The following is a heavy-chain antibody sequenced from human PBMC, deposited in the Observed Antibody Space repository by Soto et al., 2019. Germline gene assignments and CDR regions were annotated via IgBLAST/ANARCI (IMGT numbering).Heavy chain of an antibody. J-gene: IGHJ3*01. V-gene: IGHV3-53*01. D-gene: IGHD3-22*01. Sequence: EVQLVESGGGLIQPGGSLRLSCAASGFTFSSNDMNWVRQAPGKGLEWVSLIYSSGSTSYADSVKGRFTISRDTSKTTLYLQMSSLRAEDTAVYYCATRPLLPGAPWGQGTMVTVSS. CDR3: ATRPLLPGAP. CDR1: GFTFSSND. CDR2: IYSSGST.